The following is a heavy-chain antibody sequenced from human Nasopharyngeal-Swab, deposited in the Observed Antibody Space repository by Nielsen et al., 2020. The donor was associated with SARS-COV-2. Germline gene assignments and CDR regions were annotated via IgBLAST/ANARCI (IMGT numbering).Heavy chain of an antibody. CDR2: ISTYNGNT. J-gene: IGHJ4*02. D-gene: IGHD1-14*01. CDR1: GYTFTSSG. Sequence: ASVKVSCKTSGYTFTSSGINWVRPAPGQGLAWMGWISTYNGNTHYEQKFRGRVSMTTDTSTNTAYMELRSLTSDDTAVYYCAGNPTARTVTHYFDYWGQGALVTVSS. CDR3: AGNPTARTVTHYFDY. V-gene: IGHV1-18*04.